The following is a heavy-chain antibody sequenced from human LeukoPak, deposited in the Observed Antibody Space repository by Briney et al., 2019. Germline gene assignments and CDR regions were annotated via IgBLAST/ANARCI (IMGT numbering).Heavy chain of an antibody. CDR3: AKLTVGATIEGLGFDY. CDR2: ISYDGSNK. Sequence: GGSLRLSCAASGFTFSSYGMHWVRQAPGKGLEWVAVISYDGSNKYYADSVKGRFTISRDNSKNTLYLQMNSLRAEDTAVYYCAKLTVGATIEGLGFDYWGQGTLVTVSS. D-gene: IGHD1-26*01. CDR1: GFTFSSYG. J-gene: IGHJ4*02. V-gene: IGHV3-30*18.